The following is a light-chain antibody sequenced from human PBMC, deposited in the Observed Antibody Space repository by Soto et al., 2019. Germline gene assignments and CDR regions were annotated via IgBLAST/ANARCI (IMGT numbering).Light chain of an antibody. CDR2: KAS. CDR3: QHYNSYSEA. V-gene: IGKV1-5*03. J-gene: IGKJ1*01. CDR1: QTISSW. Sequence: IQMARSPSTLSVSLGDKVAMPGRASQTISSWLAWYQQKPGKAPKLLIYKASTLKSGVPSRFSGSGSGTEFTLTISSLQPDDFATYYCQHYNSYSEAFGQGTKVDIK.